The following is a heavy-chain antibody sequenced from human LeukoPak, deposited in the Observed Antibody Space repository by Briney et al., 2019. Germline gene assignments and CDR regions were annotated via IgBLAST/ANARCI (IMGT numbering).Heavy chain of an antibody. CDR1: GFTFSSYG. J-gene: IGHJ4*02. D-gene: IGHD3-22*01. CDR3: ANDPAYYDSSGYTYFDY. CDR2: IRYDGSNK. Sequence: PGGSLRLSCAASGFTFSSYGMHWVRQAPPKGLEWVAFIRYDGSNKYYADSMKSRFTISRDNYKNTLYTQMNSLRAEDTAVYYCANDPAYYDSSGYTYFDYWGQGTLVTVSS. V-gene: IGHV3-30*02.